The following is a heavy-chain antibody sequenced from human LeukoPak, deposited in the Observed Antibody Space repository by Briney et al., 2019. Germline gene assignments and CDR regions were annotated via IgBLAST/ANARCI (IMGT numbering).Heavy chain of an antibody. J-gene: IGHJ5*02. D-gene: IGHD2-2*01. V-gene: IGHV1-18*01. CDR3: ARDGEDIVVVPAAHDAWFDP. Sequence: ASVKVSCKASGYTFTSYGISWVRQAPGQGLEWMGWISAYNGNTNYAQKLQGRVTMTTDTSTSTAYMELRSLRSDDTAVYYCARDGEDIVVVPAAHDAWFDPWGQGTLVTVSS. CDR2: ISAYNGNT. CDR1: GYTFTSYG.